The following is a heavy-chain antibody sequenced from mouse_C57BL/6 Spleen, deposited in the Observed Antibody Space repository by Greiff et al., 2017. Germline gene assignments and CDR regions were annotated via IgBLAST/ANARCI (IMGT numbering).Heavy chain of an antibody. D-gene: IGHD3-3*01. Sequence: VQLQQSGPELVKPGASVKISCKASGYAFSSSWMNWVKQRPGKGLEWIGRIYPGDGDTNYNGKFKGKATLTADKSSSTAYMQLSSLTSEDSAVYFCAKSQLGDYWGQGTTLTVSS. J-gene: IGHJ2*01. V-gene: IGHV1-82*01. CDR3: AKSQLGDY. CDR2: IYPGDGDT. CDR1: GYAFSSSW.